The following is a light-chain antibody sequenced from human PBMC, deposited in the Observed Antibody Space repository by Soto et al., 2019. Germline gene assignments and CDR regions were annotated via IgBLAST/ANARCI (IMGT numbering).Light chain of an antibody. CDR1: QSVSSN. CDR3: QQRSNWPLT. Sequence: EIVMTQSPATLSVSPGERATLSCRASQSVSSNLAWYQEKPGQAPRLPINGASTRATGIPARFSGSGSGTEFTLTISSLQSEDFAVYYCQQRSNWPLTFGGGTKVDIK. J-gene: IGKJ4*01. V-gene: IGKV3-15*01. CDR2: GAS.